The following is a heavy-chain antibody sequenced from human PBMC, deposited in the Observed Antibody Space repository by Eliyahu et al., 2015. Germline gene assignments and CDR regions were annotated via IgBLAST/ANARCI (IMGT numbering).Heavy chain of an antibody. CDR3: ARDRENN. J-gene: IGHJ4*02. Sequence: EVQLVESGGGLVQPGGSLSLSCAAXGFTFSTYGLNWVRQAPGKGLEWISYITTTSAMYYADSVKGRFTISRDNAKNSLHLQMNSLRGEDTAIYYCARDRENNWGQGTLVTVSS. CDR2: ITTTSAM. D-gene: IGHD1/OR15-1a*01. V-gene: IGHV3-48*04. CDR1: GFTFSTYG.